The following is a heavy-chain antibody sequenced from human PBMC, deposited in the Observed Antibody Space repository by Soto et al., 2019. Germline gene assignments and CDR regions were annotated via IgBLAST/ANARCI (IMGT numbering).Heavy chain of an antibody. V-gene: IGHV3-9*01. CDR1: GLTFEDYA. Sequence: GGSLRLSCEASGLTFEDYAMHWIRQAPGKGLEWVAGINWNSGSTGYADSVKGRFTISRDNVNNSLHLEMSTLKAEDTAMYYCARGRGALTVISNWFDPWGQGTQVTVSS. J-gene: IGHJ5*02. CDR2: INWNSGST. D-gene: IGHD2-21*01. CDR3: ARGRGALTVISNWFDP.